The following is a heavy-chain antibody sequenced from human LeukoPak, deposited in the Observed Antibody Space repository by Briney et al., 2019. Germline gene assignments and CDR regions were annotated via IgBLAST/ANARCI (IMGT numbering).Heavy chain of an antibody. CDR1: GGSFSGYY. J-gene: IGHJ6*03. V-gene: IGHV4-34*01. CDR2: INHSGST. CDR3: AREVDYGDLYFYYYMDV. D-gene: IGHD4-17*01. Sequence: PSETLSLTCAVYGGSFSGYYWSWIRQPPGKGLEWIGEINHSGSTNYNPSLKSRVTISVDTSKNQFSLKLTSVTAADTAIYSCAREVDYGDLYFYYYMDVWGNGAMVTVSS.